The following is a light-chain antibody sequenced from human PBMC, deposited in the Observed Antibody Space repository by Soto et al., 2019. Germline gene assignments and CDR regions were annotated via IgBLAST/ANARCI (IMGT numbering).Light chain of an antibody. CDR1: QDISNS. V-gene: IGKV1-33*01. CDR3: QHYNNLPPT. J-gene: IGKJ3*01. Sequence: DITMTQYPSSLSASLGDRVTISCQASQDISNSLNWYQQKPGKAPELLIYDAYNLETGVPSRFSGSGTGTDFTLTISSLQPEDIATYYCQHYNNLPPTFGPGTNVDIK. CDR2: DAY.